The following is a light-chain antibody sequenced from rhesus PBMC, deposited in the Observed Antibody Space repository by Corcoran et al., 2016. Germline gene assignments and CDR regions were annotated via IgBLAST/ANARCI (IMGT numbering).Light chain of an antibody. V-gene: IGKV1-41*01. Sequence: DIQMTQSPSSLSASVGDRVTITCRASQSISNYLNWYQQEPGKTPKLLIYSASSLQSGVPSRFSGSGSVTEFTLTISSLQPEDFATYYCQQFKNYRTFGQGTKVEIK. CDR2: SAS. CDR1: QSISNY. J-gene: IGKJ1*01. CDR3: QQFKNYRT.